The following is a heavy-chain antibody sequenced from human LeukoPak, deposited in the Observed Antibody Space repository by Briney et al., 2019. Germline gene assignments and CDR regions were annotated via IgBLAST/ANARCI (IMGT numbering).Heavy chain of an antibody. D-gene: IGHD3-22*01. CDR2: IKQDGSEK. CDR1: GLTFSSYW. J-gene: IGHJ4*02. Sequence: GGSLRLSCAAAGLTFSSYWMSWVRQAPGKGLEWVANIKQDGSEKYYVDSVKGRFTISRDNAKNSLYLQMNSLRAEDTAVYYCAKDYDSSGYTIGYWGQGTLVTVSS. V-gene: IGHV3-7*01. CDR3: AKDYDSSGYTIGY.